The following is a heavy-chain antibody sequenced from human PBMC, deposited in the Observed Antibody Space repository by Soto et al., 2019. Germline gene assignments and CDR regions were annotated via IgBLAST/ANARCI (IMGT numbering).Heavy chain of an antibody. D-gene: IGHD2-21*02. Sequence: EVQLVESGGGLIQPGGSLRLSCAASGFTVSGNYITWVRQAPGKGLEWVSVIFSGDNTYYSDSVKGRFTISRDNSKNTVYLQMNILRGVDTAVYFCATGLTLPVRPSFDTWGQGTLLTVSS. CDR1: GFTVSGNY. CDR3: ATGLTLPVRPSFDT. V-gene: IGHV3-53*01. CDR2: IFSGDNT. J-gene: IGHJ5*02.